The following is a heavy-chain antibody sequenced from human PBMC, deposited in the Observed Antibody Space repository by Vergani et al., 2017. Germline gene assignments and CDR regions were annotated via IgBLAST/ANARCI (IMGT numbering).Heavy chain of an antibody. J-gene: IGHJ3*02. V-gene: IGHV3-48*01. CDR2: ISSSSSTI. CDR3: AKDLGWVPAAWDAFDI. D-gene: IGHD2-2*01. CDR1: GFTFSSYS. Sequence: EVQLVESGEGLVQPGGSLRLSCAASGFTFSSYSMNWVRQAPGKGLEWVSYISSSSSTIYYADSVKGRFTISRDNAKNSLYLQMNSLRAEDTAVYYCAKDLGWVPAAWDAFDIWGQGTMVTVSS.